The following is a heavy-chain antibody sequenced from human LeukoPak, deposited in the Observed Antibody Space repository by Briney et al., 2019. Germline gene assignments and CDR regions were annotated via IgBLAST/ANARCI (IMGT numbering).Heavy chain of an antibody. V-gene: IGHV3-30-3*01. CDR1: GFTFSSYA. D-gene: IGHD3-22*01. CDR3: GRDGDSSGYFYFDN. J-gene: IGHJ4*02. Sequence: GGSLRLSCAASGFTFSSYAMHWVRQAPGKGLEWVAGILHDGSNKYYADSVKGRFTISRDNSENTLSLQMNSLRADDTAVYYCGRDGDSSGYFYFDNWGQGTLVTVSS. CDR2: ILHDGSNK.